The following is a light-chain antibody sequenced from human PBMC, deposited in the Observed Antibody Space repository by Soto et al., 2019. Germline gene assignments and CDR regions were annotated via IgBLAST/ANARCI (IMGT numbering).Light chain of an antibody. CDR1: QGISRW. CDR3: QQHNSYPVT. V-gene: IGKV1-5*01. Sequence: DIRMTQSPSTLSASVGDRVTITCRASQGISRWLAWYQQKPGKAPELLMYDASTLESGVPSRFSGSGSGTEFTLTISSLQPDDFATYYCQQHNSYPVTFGGGTKVEVK. CDR2: DAS. J-gene: IGKJ4*01.